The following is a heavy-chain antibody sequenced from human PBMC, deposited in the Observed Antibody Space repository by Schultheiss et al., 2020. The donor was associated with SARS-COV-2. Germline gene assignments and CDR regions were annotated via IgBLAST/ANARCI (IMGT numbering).Heavy chain of an antibody. CDR3: ARRPRVAAPRDYYYYGMDV. J-gene: IGHJ6*02. CDR1: GYSFTSYW. Sequence: GESLKIFCKGSGYSFTSYWIGWVRQMPGKGLEWMGIIYPSDSDTRYSPSFQGQVTISADKSISTAYLQWSSLKASDTAMYYCARRPRVAAPRDYYYYGMDVWGQGTTVTVSS. V-gene: IGHV5-51*01. D-gene: IGHD2-15*01. CDR2: IYPSDSDT.